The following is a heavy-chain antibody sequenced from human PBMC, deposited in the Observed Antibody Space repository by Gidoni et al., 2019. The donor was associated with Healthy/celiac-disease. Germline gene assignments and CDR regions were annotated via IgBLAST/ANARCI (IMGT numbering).Heavy chain of an antibody. CDR1: GFTFSSYW. CDR2: IKQDGSEK. CDR3: ARWGIYGDYVSWYFDL. Sequence: EVQLVESGGGLVQPGGSLRLSCAASGFTFSSYWMSWVRQAPGKGLEWVANIKQDGSEKYYVDSVKGRFTISRDNAKNSLYLQMNSLRAEDTAVYYCARWGIYGDYVSWYFDLWGRGTLVTVSS. V-gene: IGHV3-7*03. D-gene: IGHD4-17*01. J-gene: IGHJ2*01.